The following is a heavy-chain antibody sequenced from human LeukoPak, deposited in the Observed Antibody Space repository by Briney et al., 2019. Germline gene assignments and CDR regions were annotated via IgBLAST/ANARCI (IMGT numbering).Heavy chain of an antibody. Sequence: GRSLRLSCAASGFTVSSNYMSWVRQAPGKGLEWVSVIYSGGSTYYADSVKGRFTISRDNSKNTLYLQMNSLRAEDTAVYYCARVTYYDYVWGSYRYYYYYYMDVWGKGTTVTISS. D-gene: IGHD3-16*02. CDR1: GFTVSSNY. CDR3: ARVTYYDYVWGSYRYYYYYYMDV. J-gene: IGHJ6*03. V-gene: IGHV3-66*01. CDR2: IYSGGST.